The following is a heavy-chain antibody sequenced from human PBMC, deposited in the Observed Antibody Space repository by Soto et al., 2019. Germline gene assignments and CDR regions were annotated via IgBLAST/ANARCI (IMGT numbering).Heavy chain of an antibody. CDR3: AKAYSGPFDI. Sequence: PVGSLRLSCAASGFTFSSYDIHWVRQAPGKGLEWVAVISYDGSKEYYADSVKGQFTISRDNSKNTLYLQMNSLRAEDTAVYYCAKAYSGPFDIWGQGTMVTVSS. CDR1: GFTFSSYD. J-gene: IGHJ3*02. CDR2: ISYDGSKE. V-gene: IGHV3-30*18. D-gene: IGHD1-26*01.